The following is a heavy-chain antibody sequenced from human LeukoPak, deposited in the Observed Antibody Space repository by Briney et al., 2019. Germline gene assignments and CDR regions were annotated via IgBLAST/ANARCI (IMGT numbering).Heavy chain of an antibody. CDR1: GFTFDDYA. J-gene: IGHJ4*02. D-gene: IGHD2-21*02. CDR2: IGWNSGSI. V-gene: IGHV3-9*01. CDR3: AKDISYCGGDCYRGGIDY. Sequence: GRSLRLSCAASGFTFDDYAMHCVRQAPGKGLGGVSGIGWNSGSIGYADTVKGRFTISRENAKTPLYLQMTSLRAEDTALYYCAKDISYCGGDCYRGGIDYCGQGTLVTVSS.